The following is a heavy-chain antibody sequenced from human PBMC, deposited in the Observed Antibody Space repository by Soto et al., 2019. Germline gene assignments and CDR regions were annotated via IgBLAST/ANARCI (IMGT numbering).Heavy chain of an antibody. V-gene: IGHV4-4*07. CDR3: ARVRSYICSSSWYRGGKVFDI. Sequence: SETLSLTCTVSGGSISSYYWSWIRQPAGKGLEWIGRIYTSGSTNYNPSLKSRVTMSVDTSKNQFSLKLSTVTAADTAVYYCARVRSYICSSSWYRGGKVFDIWRQGTMETVSS. CDR2: IYTSGST. J-gene: IGHJ3*02. CDR1: GGSISSYY. D-gene: IGHD6-13*01.